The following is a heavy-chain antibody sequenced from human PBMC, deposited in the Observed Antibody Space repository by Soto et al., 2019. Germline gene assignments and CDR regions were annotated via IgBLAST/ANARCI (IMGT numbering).Heavy chain of an antibody. CDR2: IYTSGST. J-gene: IGHJ4*02. CDR1: GGSISSYY. D-gene: IGHD3-22*01. CDR3: ASFPVHCYDSSGYYN. Sequence: PSETLSLTCTVSGGSISSYYWSWIRQPAGKGLEWIGRIYTSGSTNYNPSLKSRVTMSVDTSKNQFSLTLSSVTAADTAVYYCASFPVHCYDSSGYYNWGQGTLVTVSS. V-gene: IGHV4-4*07.